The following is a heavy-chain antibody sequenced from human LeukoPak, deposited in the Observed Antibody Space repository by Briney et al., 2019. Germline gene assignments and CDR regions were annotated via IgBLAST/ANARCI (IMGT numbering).Heavy chain of an antibody. CDR2: ISYDGSNK. V-gene: IGHV3-30*18. Sequence: GRSLRLSCAASGFTFSSYGMHWVCQAPPKGLEWEAVISYDGSNKYYADSVQGRFTISRDNSKHTLYLQMNSLRAEDTAVYYCAKALEFDYWGQGTLVTVSS. CDR3: AKALEFDY. J-gene: IGHJ4*02. CDR1: GFTFSSYG. D-gene: IGHD3-16*02.